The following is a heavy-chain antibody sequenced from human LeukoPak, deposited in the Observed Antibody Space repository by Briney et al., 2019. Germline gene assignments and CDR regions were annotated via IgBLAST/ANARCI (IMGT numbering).Heavy chain of an antibody. CDR1: TYSIPIGYY. CDR2: INLNRHT. J-gene: IGHJ3*02. CDR3: ARQVATKGEWAFDI. V-gene: IGHV4-38-2*02. D-gene: IGHD5-12*01. Sequence: SETLSLTCSVSTYSIPIGYYWGWIRQPRGKGLEWIGSINLNRHTYYSPSLKSQVTISLDTSKNQFSLKLSSVTAADTAIYYCARQVATKGEWAFDIWGQGTMVTVSS.